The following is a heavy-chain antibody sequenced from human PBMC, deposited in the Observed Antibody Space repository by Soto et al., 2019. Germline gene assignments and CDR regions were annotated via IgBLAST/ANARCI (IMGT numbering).Heavy chain of an antibody. Sequence: EVELLESGGAFIQPGGSLRLSCAASGFPFSNYAMAWVLQASGTGLEWVSGISGNSGHAFYADSVKGRFTSSRDNSRNKLYLHMESLRAEDTATYYCARAPSEYIWGSYLRYFEYWGQGTMVAVSS. CDR3: ARAPSEYIWGSYLRYFEY. CDR1: GFPFSNYA. CDR2: ISGNSGHA. J-gene: IGHJ4*02. V-gene: IGHV3-23*01. D-gene: IGHD3-16*02.